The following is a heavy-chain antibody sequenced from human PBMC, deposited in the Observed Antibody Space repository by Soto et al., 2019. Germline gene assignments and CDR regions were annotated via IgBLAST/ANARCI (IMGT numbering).Heavy chain of an antibody. V-gene: IGHV3-43*01. J-gene: IGHJ4*02. CDR2: ISWDGGST. D-gene: IGHD6-19*01. Sequence: PGGSLRLSCAASGFTVSSKYMSWVRQAPGKGLEWVSRISWDGGSTYYADSVKGRFILSRDNSKNSLYLEMNSLRTEDTALYYSAKGDSSGWPHFDYWGQGPLVTVSS. CDR1: GFTVSSKY. CDR3: AKGDSSGWPHFDY.